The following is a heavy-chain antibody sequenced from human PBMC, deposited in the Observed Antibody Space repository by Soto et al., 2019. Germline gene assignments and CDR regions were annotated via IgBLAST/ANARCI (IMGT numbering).Heavy chain of an antibody. CDR2: SRGGDGTT. V-gene: IGHV3-23*01. CDR3: APSRFYTLPSGS. J-gene: IGHJ5*02. D-gene: IGHD6-25*01. CDR1: GFTFSSQS. Sequence: EVQLLESGGGLVQPGGSLRLSCAASGFTFSSQSMSWVRQAPGKGLEWVSGSRGGDGTTYYADSVKGRFTISRDNSKNTLYLQMDNLRAEDTAIYHCAPSRFYTLPSGSWGRGVLVTVSS.